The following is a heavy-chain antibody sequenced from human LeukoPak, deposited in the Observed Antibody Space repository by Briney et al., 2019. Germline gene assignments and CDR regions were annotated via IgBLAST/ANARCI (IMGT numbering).Heavy chain of an antibody. CDR3: ASWGGMIVVDYPPDAGGFDI. J-gene: IGHJ3*02. D-gene: IGHD3-22*01. CDR2: INHSGST. Sequence: SETLSLTCAVYGGSFSGYYWSWIRQPPGKGLEWIGEINHSGSTNYNPSLKSRVTISVDTSKNQFSLKLSSVTAADTAVYYCASWGGMIVVDYPPDAGGFDIWGQGTMVTVSS. CDR1: GGSFSGYY. V-gene: IGHV4-34*01.